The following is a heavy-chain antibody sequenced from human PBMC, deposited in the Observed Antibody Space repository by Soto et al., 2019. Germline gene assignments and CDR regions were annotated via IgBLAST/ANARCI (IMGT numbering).Heavy chain of an antibody. D-gene: IGHD1-26*01. CDR3: ARGSSGSYRYYYYGMDV. CDR1: GFTFSSYG. J-gene: IGHJ6*02. Sequence: QVQLVESGGGVVQPGRSLRLSCAASGFTFSSYGMHWVRQAPGKGLEWVAVIWYDGSNKYYADSVKGRFTISRDNSKNTLYLQMNSLRAEDTAVYYCARGSSGSYRYYYYGMDVWGQGTTVTVSS. CDR2: IWYDGSNK. V-gene: IGHV3-33*01.